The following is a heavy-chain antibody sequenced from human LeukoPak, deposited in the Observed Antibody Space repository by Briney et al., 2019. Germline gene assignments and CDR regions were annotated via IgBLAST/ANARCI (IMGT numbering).Heavy chain of an antibody. CDR2: ISSSGSTI. CDR3: AREHATAISGFDY. J-gene: IGHJ4*02. V-gene: IGHV3-11*04. Sequence: PGGSLRLSCAASGFTFSDYYMSWIRQAPGKGLEWVSYISSSGSTIYYADSVKGRFTNSRDNAKNSLYLQMNSLRAEDTAVYYCAREHATAISGFDYWGQGTLVTVSS. D-gene: IGHD2-2*02. CDR1: GFTFSDYY.